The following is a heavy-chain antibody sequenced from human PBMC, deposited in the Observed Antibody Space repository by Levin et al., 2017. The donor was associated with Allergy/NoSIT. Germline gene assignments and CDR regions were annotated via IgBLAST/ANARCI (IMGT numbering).Heavy chain of an antibody. J-gene: IGHJ4*02. V-gene: IGHV3-21*01. CDR1: GFTFSSYN. CDR2: ISSSSIYM. D-gene: IGHD1-1*01. CDR3: ARGTSTNGLSY. Sequence: MPGGSLRLSCAASGFTFSSYNMNWVRQAPGKGLEWVSSISSSSIYMYYADSVKGRFTISRDNAKNSLYLQMNSLRAEDTAVYYCARGTSTNGLSYWGQGTLVTVSS.